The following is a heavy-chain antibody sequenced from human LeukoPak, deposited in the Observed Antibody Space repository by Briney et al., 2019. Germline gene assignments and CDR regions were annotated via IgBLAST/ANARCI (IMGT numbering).Heavy chain of an antibody. CDR2: IKSKTSDETT. D-gene: IGHD5-12*01. V-gene: IGHV3-15*01. Sequence: PGGSLRLSCAASGFTFNNAWMSWVRQAPGKGLEWVGRIKSKTSDETTDYAAPVKGRFTISRDDSKNTLYLQMNSLKTEDTAVYYCTAGTGYSDHDYWGQGTLVTVPS. CDR1: GFTFNNAW. CDR3: TAGTGYSDHDY. J-gene: IGHJ4*02.